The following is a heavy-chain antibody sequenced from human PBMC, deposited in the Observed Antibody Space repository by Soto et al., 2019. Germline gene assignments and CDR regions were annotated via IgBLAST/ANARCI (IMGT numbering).Heavy chain of an antibody. CDR2: IDWDDDK. V-gene: IGHV2-70*04. D-gene: IGHD2-15*01. Sequence: SGPTLVNPTHPLTLTGTFSGFSLSTSGMRVSWIRQPPGKALEWLARIDWDDDKFYNTSLKTRLTISKDSSKNQVVLTMTNMDPVDTATHYCARMFHCSGGTCPFDYWGQGALVTVSS. CDR1: GFSLSTSGMR. CDR3: ARMFHCSGGTCPFDY. J-gene: IGHJ4*02.